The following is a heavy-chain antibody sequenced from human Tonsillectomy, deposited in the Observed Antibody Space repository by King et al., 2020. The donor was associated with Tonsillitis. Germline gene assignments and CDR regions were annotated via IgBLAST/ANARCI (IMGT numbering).Heavy chain of an antibody. CDR1: GYTFTNFG. V-gene: IGHV1-18*01. D-gene: IGHD2-15*01. Sequence: VQLVESGAEVKKPGASVKVSCKASGYTFTNFGVSWVRQAPGEGLEWMGWISPYNGDTKYSQKLQGRVTMTTDTSTSTAYMELRSLTSDDTAVYYCARDVAASATNFYWGQGTLVTVSS. J-gene: IGHJ4*02. CDR2: ISPYNGDT. CDR3: ARDVAASATNFY.